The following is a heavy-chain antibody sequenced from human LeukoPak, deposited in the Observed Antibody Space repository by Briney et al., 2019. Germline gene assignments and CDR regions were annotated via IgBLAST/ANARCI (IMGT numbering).Heavy chain of an antibody. V-gene: IGHV4-38-2*02. CDR1: GYSISSGYY. Sequence: PSETLSLTCTVSGYSISSGYYWGWIRQPPGKGLEWIGSIYHSGSTYHNPSLKSRVTISVDTSKNQFSLKLSSVTAADTAVYYCARGRLDHRTTDFDYWGQGTLVTVSS. D-gene: IGHD1-1*01. CDR3: ARGRLDHRTTDFDY. J-gene: IGHJ4*02. CDR2: IYHSGST.